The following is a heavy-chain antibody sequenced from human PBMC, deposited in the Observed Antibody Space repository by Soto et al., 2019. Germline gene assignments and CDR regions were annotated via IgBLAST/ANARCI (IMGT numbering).Heavy chain of an antibody. Sequence: ASVKVSCKASGGTFSXYAISWVRQAPGQGLEWMGGIIPIFGTANYAQKFQGRVTITADESTSTAYMELSSLRSEDTAVYYCARGKSINYDSSGPGAFDIWGQGTMVTVSS. D-gene: IGHD3-22*01. CDR1: GGTFSXYA. CDR3: ARGKSINYDSSGPGAFDI. J-gene: IGHJ3*02. V-gene: IGHV1-69*13. CDR2: IIPIFGTA.